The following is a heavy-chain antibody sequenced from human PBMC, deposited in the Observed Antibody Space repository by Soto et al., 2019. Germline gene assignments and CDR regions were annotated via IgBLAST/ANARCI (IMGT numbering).Heavy chain of an antibody. Sequence: EVQLVESGGGLVQAGGSLRLFCAVSGFTFSSYEMNWVRQIPGKGLEWVSYIGTRGRTIYYADSVKGRFTISRDNAKNSLYLQMNSLRAEDTAVYYCARDPAIYSGKFDYGLDVWGRGTTVTVSS. CDR1: GFTFSSYE. D-gene: IGHD4-4*01. J-gene: IGHJ6*02. CDR3: ARDPAIYSGKFDYGLDV. V-gene: IGHV3-48*03. CDR2: IGTRGRTI.